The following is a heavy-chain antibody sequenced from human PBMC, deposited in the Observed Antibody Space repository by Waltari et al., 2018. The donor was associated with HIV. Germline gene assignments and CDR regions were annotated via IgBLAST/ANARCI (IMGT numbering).Heavy chain of an antibody. V-gene: IGHV4-61*02. Sequence: QVQLQESGPGLVKPSQTLSLTCTVSGGSISSGSYYWRWIRQPAGKGLEWIGRIYTSGSTNYNPSLKSRVTISVDTSKNQFSLKLSSVTAADTAVYYCARSYYYDSSGYLAFDIWGQGTMVTVSS. CDR2: IYTSGST. J-gene: IGHJ3*02. CDR1: GGSISSGSYY. D-gene: IGHD3-22*01. CDR3: ARSYYYDSSGYLAFDI.